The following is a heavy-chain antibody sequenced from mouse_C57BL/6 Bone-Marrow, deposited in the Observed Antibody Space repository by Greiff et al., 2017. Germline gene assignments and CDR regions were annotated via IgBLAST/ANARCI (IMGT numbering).Heavy chain of an antibody. CDR2: ISSGGDYI. J-gene: IGHJ4*01. CDR1: GFTFRSYA. Sequence: EVQLVESGEGLVKPGGSLKLSCAASGFTFRSYAMSWVRQTPEKRLEWVAYISSGGDYIYYADTVKGRFTISRDNARNTLYLQMSSLKSEDTAMYYCTRDGGDGSMDYWGQGTSVTVSS. V-gene: IGHV5-9-1*02. CDR3: TRDGGDGSMDY. D-gene: IGHD2-3*01.